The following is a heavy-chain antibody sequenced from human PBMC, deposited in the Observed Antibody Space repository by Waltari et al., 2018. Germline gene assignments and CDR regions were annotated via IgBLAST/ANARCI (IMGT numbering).Heavy chain of an antibody. CDR2: INPMVGST. J-gene: IGHJ4*02. Sequence: QVQLVQSGAEVKKPGASVKVSCKASGYTFTSYYMHWVRQDPGQGLEWMGIINPMVGSTSYAQKFQGRVTMTSDTSTSTVYMELSSLISEDTAVYYCARGAPPEIPFDYWGQGTLVTVSS. CDR3: ARGAPPEIPFDY. V-gene: IGHV1-46*01. D-gene: IGHD2-2*01. CDR1: GYTFTSYY.